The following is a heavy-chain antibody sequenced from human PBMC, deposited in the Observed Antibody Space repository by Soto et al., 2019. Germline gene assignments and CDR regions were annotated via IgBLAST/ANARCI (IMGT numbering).Heavy chain of an antibody. CDR3: AKGEREDIVVVVAATPPYYYYYYMDV. CDR2: ISYDGSNK. CDR1: GFTFSSYG. J-gene: IGHJ6*03. Sequence: GGSLRLSCAASGFTFSSYGMHWVRQAPGKGLEWVAVISYDGSNKYYADSVKGRFTFSRDNSKNTLYLQMNSLRAEDTAVYYCAKGEREDIVVVVAATPPYYYYYYMDVWGKGTTVTVSS. V-gene: IGHV3-30*18. D-gene: IGHD2-15*01.